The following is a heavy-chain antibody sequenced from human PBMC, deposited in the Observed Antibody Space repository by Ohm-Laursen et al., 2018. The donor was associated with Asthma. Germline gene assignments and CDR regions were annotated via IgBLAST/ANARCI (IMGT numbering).Heavy chain of an antibody. D-gene: IGHD4-23*01. Sequence: SLRLSCSASGLPFSNFWMSWVRQAPGKGLEWVANIYPDGGEKYYVDSVDGRFTISRDNAKNSLYLQMNSLRAEDTAVYYCARDVTTVVTPPYYWGQGTLVTVSS. CDR2: IYPDGGEK. CDR1: GLPFSNFW. J-gene: IGHJ4*02. CDR3: ARDVTTVVTPPYY. V-gene: IGHV3-7*05.